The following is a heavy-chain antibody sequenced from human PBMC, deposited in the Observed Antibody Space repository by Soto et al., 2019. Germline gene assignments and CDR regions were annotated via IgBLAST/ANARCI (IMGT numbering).Heavy chain of an antibody. CDR1: GFTFSSYW. CDR3: AREGYYDFWSGEDYYYGMDV. Sequence: GGSLRLFCAASGFTFSSYWMSWVRQAPGKGLEWVANIKQDGSEKYYVDSVKGRFTISRDNAKNSLYLQMNSLRAEDTAVYYCAREGYYDFWSGEDYYYGMDVWGQGTTVTVSS. J-gene: IGHJ6*02. V-gene: IGHV3-7*03. D-gene: IGHD3-3*01. CDR2: IKQDGSEK.